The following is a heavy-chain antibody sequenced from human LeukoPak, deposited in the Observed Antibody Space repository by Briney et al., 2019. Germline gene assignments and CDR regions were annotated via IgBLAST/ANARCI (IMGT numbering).Heavy chain of an antibody. CDR3: AKERPYCRGDCYFEGNWFDP. CDR2: ISGSGGST. D-gene: IGHD2-21*02. Sequence: PGGSLRLSCAASGFTFSSYAMSWVRQAPGKGLEWVSAISGSGGSTYYADSVKGRFTISRDNSNNTLYLQMNSLRAEDTAVYYCAKERPYCRGDCYFEGNWFDPWGQGTLVTVSS. V-gene: IGHV3-23*01. J-gene: IGHJ5*02. CDR1: GFTFSSYA.